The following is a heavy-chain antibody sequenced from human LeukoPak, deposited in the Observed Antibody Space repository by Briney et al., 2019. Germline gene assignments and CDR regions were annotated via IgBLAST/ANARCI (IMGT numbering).Heavy chain of an antibody. D-gene: IGHD6-13*01. CDR1: GGSISSYY. Sequence: PSETLPLTCTVSGGSISSYYLSWIRQPPGKGLEWIGYIYYSRSTNYNPSLKSRVTISVDTSKNQFSLKLSSVTAADTAVYYCARASVIHAAVDYWGQGTLVTVSS. CDR2: IYYSRST. CDR3: ARASVIHAAVDY. J-gene: IGHJ4*02. V-gene: IGHV4-59*01.